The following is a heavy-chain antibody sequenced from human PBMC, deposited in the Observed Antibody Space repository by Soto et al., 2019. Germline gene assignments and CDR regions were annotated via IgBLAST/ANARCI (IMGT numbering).Heavy chain of an antibody. Sequence: SETLSLTCTVSGGSLSSSGGSINSSFWNWIRQPPGKGLEWIGEINHTGGTHYNPSLKSRVTMSVDTSKNQFSLRLSSVTAADTAIYYCATRITVFGLLIPPFDPWGQGTQVTVSS. CDR1: GGSLSSSGGSINSSF. V-gene: IGHV4-34*01. CDR2: INHTGGT. D-gene: IGHD3-3*01. CDR3: ATRITVFGLLIPPFDP. J-gene: IGHJ5*02.